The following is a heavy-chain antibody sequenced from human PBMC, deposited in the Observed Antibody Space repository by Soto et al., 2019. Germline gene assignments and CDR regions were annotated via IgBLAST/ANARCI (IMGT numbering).Heavy chain of an antibody. J-gene: IGHJ4*02. Sequence: QVPLVQSGAEVKKPGASVKVSCKASGYTFTSYAMHWVRQAPGQRLEWMGWINAGNGNTKYSQKFQGRVTITRDTSASTAYMELSSLRSEDTAVYYCAREHITIFGVVIIYVDYWGQGTLVTVSS. V-gene: IGHV1-3*01. CDR2: INAGNGNT. CDR3: AREHITIFGVVIIYVDY. CDR1: GYTFTSYA. D-gene: IGHD3-3*01.